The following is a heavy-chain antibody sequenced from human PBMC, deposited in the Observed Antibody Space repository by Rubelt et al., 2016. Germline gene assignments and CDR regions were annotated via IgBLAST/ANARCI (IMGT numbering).Heavy chain of an antibody. Sequence: QVQLVESGGGVVQPGRSLRLSCAASGFTFSSYAMHWVRQAPGKGLEWVAVISYEGSNKYYANSVKGLFTISRDNSKNTLYLQMNSLRAEDTAVYYCERFDYWGQGTLVTVSS. CDR1: GFTFSSYA. J-gene: IGHJ4*02. CDR2: ISYEGSNK. CDR3: ERFDY. V-gene: IGHV3-30*04.